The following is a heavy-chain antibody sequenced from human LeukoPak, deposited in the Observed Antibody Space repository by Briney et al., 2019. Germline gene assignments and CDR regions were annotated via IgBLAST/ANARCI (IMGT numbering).Heavy chain of an antibody. CDR1: GGSISSSSYY. V-gene: IGHV4-39*01. CDR2: IYYSGST. Sequence: SETLSLTCTVSGGSISSSSYYWGWIRQPPGKGLEWIGSIYYSGSTYYNPSLKSRVTISADTSKNQFSLKLSSVTAADTAVYYCARGTPDYYDFWSGYYTGIGFDPWGQGTLVTVSS. D-gene: IGHD3-3*01. J-gene: IGHJ5*02. CDR3: ARGTPDYYDFWSGYYTGIGFDP.